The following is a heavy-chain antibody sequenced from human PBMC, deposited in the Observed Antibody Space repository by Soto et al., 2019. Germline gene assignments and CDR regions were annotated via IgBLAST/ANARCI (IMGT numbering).Heavy chain of an antibody. D-gene: IGHD5-12*01. CDR2: FHNSGNP. CDR1: GGSISGYH. J-gene: IGHJ4*02. CDR3: ARLIYGAYVGALMYFDF. V-gene: IGHV4-59*01. Sequence: SETLSLTCSISGGSISGYHWNWIRQTPGKGVEWIGYFHNSGNPKYSSSLKSRVTISVDTSRNQFSLKLSSVTAADTAVYYCARLIYGAYVGALMYFDFWGQGTLVTVSS.